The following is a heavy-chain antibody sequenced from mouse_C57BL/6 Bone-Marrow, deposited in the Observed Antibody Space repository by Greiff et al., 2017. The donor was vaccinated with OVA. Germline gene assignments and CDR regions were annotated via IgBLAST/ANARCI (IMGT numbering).Heavy chain of an antibody. CDR1: GYTFTSYW. J-gene: IGHJ4*01. CDR3: AFITTVVGYYAMDY. D-gene: IGHD1-1*01. CDR2: IYPGSGST. V-gene: IGHV1-55*01. Sequence: QVQLQQPGAELVKPGASVKMSCKASGYTFTSYWITWVKQRPGQGLAWIGDIYPGSGSTNYNEKFKSKATLTVDTSSSTAYMQLSSLTSEDSAVYYCAFITTVVGYYAMDYWGQGTSVTVSS.